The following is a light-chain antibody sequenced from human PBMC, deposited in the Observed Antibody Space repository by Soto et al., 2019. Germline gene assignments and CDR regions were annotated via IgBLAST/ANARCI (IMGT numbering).Light chain of an antibody. V-gene: IGKV3-20*01. CDR3: LQYGNSPPYT. CDR2: GAS. J-gene: IGKJ2*01. CDR1: QSVSSSS. Sequence: EIVLTQSPGTQSLSPGERATLSCRASQSVSSSSLAWYQQKPGQAPRLLIYGASSRATGIPDRFSGSGSGTNFTLTVSRLEPEDFVMYYCLQYGNSPPYTFGQGTKLEI.